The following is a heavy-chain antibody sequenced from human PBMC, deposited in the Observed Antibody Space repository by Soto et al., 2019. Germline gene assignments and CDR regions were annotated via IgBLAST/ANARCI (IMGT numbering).Heavy chain of an antibody. V-gene: IGHV1-69*01. J-gene: IGHJ6*02. CDR1: GGTFSSYA. D-gene: IGHD2-15*01. CDR2: IIPIFGTA. CDR3: ARVGGREYYYYYYSMDV. Sequence: QVQLVQSGAEVKKPGSSVKVSCKASGGTFSSYAISWVRQAPGQGLEWMGGIIPIFGTANYAEKFQGRVTITAAESTSTAYLEVSSLRSEDTAVYYCARVGGREYYYYYYSMDVWGQGTTVTVSS.